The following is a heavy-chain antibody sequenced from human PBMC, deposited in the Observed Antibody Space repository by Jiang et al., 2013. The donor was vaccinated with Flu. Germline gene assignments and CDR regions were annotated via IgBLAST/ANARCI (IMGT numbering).Heavy chain of an antibody. D-gene: IGHD6-6*01. CDR3: ARRGSSAGGNWFDP. Sequence: GLVKPSETLSLTCTVSGGSIGSSGYYWAWIRRPPGKGLEWIGSIYFTASTYYNPSLKSRGTISIDLSKNQFSLRLTSVTAADTAVYYCARRGSSAGGNWFDPWGQGTLVTVSS. CDR1: GGSIGSSGYY. J-gene: IGHJ5*02. CDR2: IYFTAST. V-gene: IGHV4-39*07.